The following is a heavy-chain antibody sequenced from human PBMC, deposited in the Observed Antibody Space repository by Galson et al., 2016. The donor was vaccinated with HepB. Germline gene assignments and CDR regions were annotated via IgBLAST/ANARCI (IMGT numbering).Heavy chain of an antibody. Sequence: QSGAEVKKPGESLKISCKGSGYTFSNYWIGWVRQVPEKGLEWMGIIYPGDSDTKYSPSFEGQVTISADRSISTAYLHWTSLKASDTALYYCSSPQIVRAPRWGQGTLVTFS. D-gene: IGHD1-26*01. CDR2: IYPGDSDT. V-gene: IGHV5-51*01. CDR3: SSPQIVRAPR. J-gene: IGHJ4*02. CDR1: GYTFSNYW.